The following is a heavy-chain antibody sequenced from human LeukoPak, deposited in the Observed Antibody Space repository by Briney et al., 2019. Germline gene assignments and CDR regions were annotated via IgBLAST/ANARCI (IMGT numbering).Heavy chain of an antibody. CDR3: ARAGGFLGYLDV. CDR1: GGSISSSSYY. Sequence: KPSETLSLTCTVSGGSISSSSYYWGWIRQPPGKGLEWIGSTYYSGSTYYNPSLKSRVTISLDRSKNQFSLKLTSVTAADTAVYYCARAGGFLGYLDVWGKGTTVTVSS. J-gene: IGHJ6*03. D-gene: IGHD3-16*01. CDR2: TYYSGST. V-gene: IGHV4-39*07.